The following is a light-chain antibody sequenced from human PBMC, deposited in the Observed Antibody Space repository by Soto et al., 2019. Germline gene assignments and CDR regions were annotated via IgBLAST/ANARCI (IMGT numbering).Light chain of an antibody. CDR3: NSYTSSSTYV. V-gene: IGLV2-14*03. Sequence: QSALTQPVSVSGCPGQSITISCTGTSGDVGGYNYVSWYQQHPGKAPKLMIYDVSNRPSGVSNRFSGSKSGNTASLTISGLQAEDEADYYCNSYTSSSTYVFGTGTQLTVL. J-gene: IGLJ1*01. CDR2: DVS. CDR1: SGDVGGYNY.